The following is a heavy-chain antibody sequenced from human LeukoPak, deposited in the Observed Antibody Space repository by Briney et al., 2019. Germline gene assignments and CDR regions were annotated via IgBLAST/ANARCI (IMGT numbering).Heavy chain of an antibody. CDR3: ARDRYCSGGSCYDY. CDR2: INPNSGGT. V-gene: IGHV1-2*02. Sequence: ASVKVSCKASGYTFTGYYMHWVRQAPGQGLEGMGWINPNSGGTDHAQKFQGRVTMPRDTSISTAYMELSRLRSDDTAVYYCARDRYCSGGSCYDYWGQGTLVTVSS. D-gene: IGHD2-15*01. CDR1: GYTFTGYY. J-gene: IGHJ4*02.